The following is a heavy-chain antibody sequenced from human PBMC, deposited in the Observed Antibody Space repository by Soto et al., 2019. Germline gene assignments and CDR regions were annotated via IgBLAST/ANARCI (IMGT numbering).Heavy chain of an antibody. Sequence: GASLKISCQVSGYSFTSYWLGWVRQMSGKGLERMAMIFPDDSDTRYSPSFQGRVTISVDKSNSNASLQCHSLEASDTAMYYCARLDYGSGTPHFDVWGQGTQVTVSS. D-gene: IGHD3-10*01. V-gene: IGHV5-51*01. CDR2: IFPDDSDT. J-gene: IGHJ4*02. CDR1: GYSFTSYW. CDR3: ARLDYGSGTPHFDV.